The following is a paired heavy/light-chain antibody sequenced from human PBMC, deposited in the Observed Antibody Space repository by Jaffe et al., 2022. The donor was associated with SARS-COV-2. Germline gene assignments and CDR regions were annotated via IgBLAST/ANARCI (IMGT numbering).Heavy chain of an antibody. CDR2: ISGSGGST. D-gene: IGHD3-16*01. V-gene: IGHV3-23*01. Sequence: EVQLLESGGGLVQPGGSLRLSCAASGFTFSSYAMSWVRQAPGKGLEWVSAISGSGGSTYYADSVKGRFTISRDNSKNTLYLQMNSLRAEDTAVYYCAKVGLTGPGRDTYYDYVWGISPPGDYWGQGTLVTVSS. CDR3: AKVGLTGPGRDTYYDYVWGISPPGDY. J-gene: IGHJ4*02. CDR1: GFTFSSYA.
Light chain of an antibody. V-gene: IGKV1-8*01. Sequence: AIRMTQSPSSFSASTGDRVTITCRASQGISSYLAWYQQKPGKAPKLLIYAASTLQSGVPSRFSGSGSGTDFTLTISCLQSEDFATYYCQQYYSYPPWTFGQGTKVEIK. CDR2: AAS. J-gene: IGKJ1*01. CDR1: QGISSY. CDR3: QQYYSYPPWT.